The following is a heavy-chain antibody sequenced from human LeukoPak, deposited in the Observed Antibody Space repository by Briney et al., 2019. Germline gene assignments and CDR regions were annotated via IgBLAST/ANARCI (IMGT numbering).Heavy chain of an antibody. CDR2: ITGSGGNT. CDR1: GFTFSSYA. D-gene: IGHD6-13*01. J-gene: IGHJ6*02. CDR3: AKAASSSWPSYYYGMDV. Sequence: PGGSLRLSCAASGFTFSSYAMSWVRQAPGKGRKWVSVITGSGGNTYYADSVKGRFTISKDNSKNTVYLQMSSLRVDDTAVYYCAKAASSSWPSYYYGMDVWGQGTTVTVSS. V-gene: IGHV3-23*01.